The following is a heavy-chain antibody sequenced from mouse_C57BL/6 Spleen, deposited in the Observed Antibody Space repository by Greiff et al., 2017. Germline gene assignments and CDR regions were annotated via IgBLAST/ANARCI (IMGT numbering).Heavy chain of an antibody. V-gene: IGHV1-53*01. CDR2: INPSNGGT. J-gene: IGHJ3*01. CDR3: ARGGKYSNLCAY. D-gene: IGHD2-5*01. CDR1: GYTFTSYW. Sequence: QVQLQQSGTELVKPGASVKLSCKASGYTFTSYWMHWVKQRPGQGLEWNGNINPSNGGTNYNEKFKSKATLTVDKSSSTAYMQLSSLTSEDSAVYYCARGGKYSNLCAYWGQGTLVTVSA.